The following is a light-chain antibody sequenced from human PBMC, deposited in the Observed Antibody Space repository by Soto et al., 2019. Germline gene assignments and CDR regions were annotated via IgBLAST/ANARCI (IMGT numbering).Light chain of an antibody. CDR1: TSNIGRNS. CDR3: EAGDDSLNGVV. J-gene: IGLJ2*01. Sequence: QSVLTQPPSASGTPGQRVTISCSGTTSNIGRNSVNWYQQLPGTAPKLLIYNNDQRPSRVPDRLSGSKSGTSASLAIGGLQSEDEADYYCEAGDDSLNGVVFGGGTKLTVL. CDR2: NND. V-gene: IGLV1-44*01.